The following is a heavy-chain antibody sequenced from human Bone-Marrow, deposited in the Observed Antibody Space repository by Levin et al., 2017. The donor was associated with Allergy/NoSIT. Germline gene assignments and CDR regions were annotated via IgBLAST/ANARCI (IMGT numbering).Heavy chain of an antibody. CDR3: AREVGSGWKYFDN. J-gene: IGHJ4*02. CDR2: IHFSGSF. CDR1: GGSISSFY. Sequence: SETLSLTCIVSGGSISSFYWSWIRQSPGKGLEWIGNIHFSGSFDYNPSLKSRVTISVDTSKNQVSLKLKSVTAADTAVYDCAREVGSGWKYFDNWGQGTLVAVSS. V-gene: IGHV4-59*01. D-gene: IGHD6-19*01.